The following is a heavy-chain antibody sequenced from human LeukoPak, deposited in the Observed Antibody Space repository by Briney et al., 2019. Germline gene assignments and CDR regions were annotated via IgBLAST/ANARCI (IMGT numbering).Heavy chain of an antibody. J-gene: IGHJ2*01. CDR1: GFTFSSYS. CDR3: AKWPETYWYFDL. Sequence: GGSLRLSCAASGFTFSSYSMNWVRQAPGKGLEWVSSISSSSSYIYYADSVKGRFTISRDNAKNSLYLQMNSLRAEDTAVYYCAKWPETYWYFDLRGRGTLVTVSS. CDR2: ISSSSSYI. D-gene: IGHD2-8*01. V-gene: IGHV3-21*04.